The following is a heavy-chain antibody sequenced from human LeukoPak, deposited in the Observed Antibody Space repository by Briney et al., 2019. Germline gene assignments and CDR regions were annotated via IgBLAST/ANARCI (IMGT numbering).Heavy chain of an antibody. CDR3: ARGSGSFSGGFDY. CDR2: IWSDGSNK. V-gene: IGHV3-33*08. D-gene: IGHD1-26*01. J-gene: IGHJ4*02. Sequence: PGGSLRLSCAASGFTFSNYAVSWVRQTPGKGLEWVAVIWSDGSNKYYADSVKGRFTISRDNSKNTLYLQMNSLRAEDTAVYYCARGSGSFSGGFDYWGQGTLVTVSS. CDR1: GFTFSNYA.